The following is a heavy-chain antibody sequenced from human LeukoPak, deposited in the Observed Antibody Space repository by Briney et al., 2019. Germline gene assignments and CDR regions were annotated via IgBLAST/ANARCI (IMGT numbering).Heavy chain of an antibody. CDR2: IYYSGST. V-gene: IGHV4-30-4*01. CDR3: AREIRFGELFDY. Sequence: PSQTLSLTCTVSGGSISSGDYYWSWIRQPPGXXXXXIGYIYYSGSTYYNPSLKSRVTISVDTSKNQFSLKLSSVTAADTAVYYCAREIRFGELFDYWGQGTLVTVSS. D-gene: IGHD3-10*01. CDR1: GGSISSGDYY. J-gene: IGHJ4*02.